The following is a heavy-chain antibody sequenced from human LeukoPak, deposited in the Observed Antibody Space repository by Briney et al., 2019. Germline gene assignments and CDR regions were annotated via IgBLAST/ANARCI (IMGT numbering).Heavy chain of an antibody. Sequence: SVKVSCKASGGTFSSYAISWVRQAPGEGLEWMGRIIPIFGTANYAQKFQGRVTITTDESTSTAYMELSSLRSEDTAVYYCARDDFWSGYYYFDYWGQGTLVTVSS. D-gene: IGHD3-3*01. CDR1: GGTFSSYA. CDR2: IIPIFGTA. CDR3: ARDDFWSGYYYFDY. V-gene: IGHV1-69*05. J-gene: IGHJ4*02.